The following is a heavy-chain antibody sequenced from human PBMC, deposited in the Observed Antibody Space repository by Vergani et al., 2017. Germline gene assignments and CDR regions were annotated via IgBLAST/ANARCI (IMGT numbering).Heavy chain of an antibody. D-gene: IGHD2-2*01. CDR2: IIPVLGKT. CDR3: ASGYCSSTSCYQVWFDP. CDR1: GATFRSNT. V-gene: IGHV1-69*02. J-gene: IGHJ5*02. Sequence: QVQLVQSGAEVKKPGSSVKVSCKASGATFRSNTISWVRQVPGQGLEWMGRIIPVLGKTKYAQDFQGRLTITADTSTSTAYMELTSLRSQDTAVYYCASGYCSSTSCYQVWFDPWGQGTLVTVSS.